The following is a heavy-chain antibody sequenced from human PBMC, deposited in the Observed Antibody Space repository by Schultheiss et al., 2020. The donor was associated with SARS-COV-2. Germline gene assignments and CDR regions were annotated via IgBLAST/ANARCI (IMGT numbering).Heavy chain of an antibody. J-gene: IGHJ5*02. V-gene: IGHV1-18*01. CDR1: GGTFSSYA. CDR3: AKTYCGGDCYPGWFDP. D-gene: IGHD2-21*02. CDR2: ISGDNGNT. Sequence: ASVKVSCKASGGTFSSYAISWVRQAPGQGLEWMGWISGDNGNTDYAQKLKGRVTMTTDTSTSTAYMELRSLRSDDTAVYYCAKTYCGGDCYPGWFDPWGQGTLVTFSS.